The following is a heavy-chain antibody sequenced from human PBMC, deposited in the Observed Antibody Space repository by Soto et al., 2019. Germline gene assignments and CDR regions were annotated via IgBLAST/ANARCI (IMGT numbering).Heavy chain of an antibody. V-gene: IGHV1-18*01. CDR3: AREGQLGY. CDR1: GYAFTTYG. CDR2: ISAYNGNR. Sequence: QVQLVQSGAEVKKPGASVKVSCKASGYAFTTYGFSWVRQAPGQGLEWMGWISAYNGNRHYAQKFQGRVTLTTDTSTSTVYMELRSLRYDDTAVYYCAREGQLGYWGQGTLVTVSS. D-gene: IGHD6-6*01. J-gene: IGHJ4*02.